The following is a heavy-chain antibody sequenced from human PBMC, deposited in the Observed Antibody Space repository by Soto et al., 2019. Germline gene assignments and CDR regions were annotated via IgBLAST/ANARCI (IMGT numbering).Heavy chain of an antibody. V-gene: IGHV3-7*01. J-gene: IGHJ4*02. D-gene: IGHD2-2*01. Sequence: GGSLRLSCAASGFTFSSYWMSWVRQAPGKGLEWVANIKQDGSEKYNVDSVKGRFTISRDNAKNSLYLQMNSLRAEDTAVYYCARDLGDIVVVPAYFDYWGQGTLVTVSS. CDR1: GFTFSSYW. CDR2: IKQDGSEK. CDR3: ARDLGDIVVVPAYFDY.